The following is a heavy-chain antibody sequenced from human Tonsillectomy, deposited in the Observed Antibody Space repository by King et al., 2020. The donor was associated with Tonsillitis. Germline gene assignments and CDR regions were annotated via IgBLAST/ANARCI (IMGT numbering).Heavy chain of an antibody. D-gene: IGHD2-8*02. J-gene: IGHJ4*02. V-gene: IGHV5-10-1*03. CDR3: ARHPPSHWSYFFDY. CDR1: GYTFTGFW. CDR2: IYPSDSYT. Sequence: VQLVESGAEVKKPGESLRISCKGSGYTFTGFWIRWVRQVPGKGLEWMGRIYPSDSYTRYSPTFQGHVTISVDKSINTAYLQWSSLKASDTAMFYCARHPPSHWSYFFDYWGQGTLVTVSS.